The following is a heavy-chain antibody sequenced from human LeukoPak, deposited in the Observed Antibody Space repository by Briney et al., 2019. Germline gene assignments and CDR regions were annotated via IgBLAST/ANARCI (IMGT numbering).Heavy chain of an antibody. CDR2: ITGYNANT. D-gene: IGHD1-26*01. V-gene: IGHV1-18*01. CDR1: GYTFTTYG. CDR3: ARHTSGIYIPDGALEI. J-gene: IGHJ3*02. Sequence: GASVKVSCKTSGYTFTTYGISWVRQAPGQGLEWMGWITGYNANTNYAQKFQGRVTMTIDPSTTTVYMELSSLKSDDTAVYFCARHTSGIYIPDGALEIWGQGTMVTVSS.